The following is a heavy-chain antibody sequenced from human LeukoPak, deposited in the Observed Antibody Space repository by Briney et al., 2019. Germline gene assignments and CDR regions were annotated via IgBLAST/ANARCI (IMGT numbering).Heavy chain of an antibody. J-gene: IGHJ6*02. V-gene: IGHV4-34*01. Sequence: SETLSLTCPVYGGSFSGYYWSWIRQPPGKGLEWIGEINHSGSTNYNPSLKSRVTISVDTSKNQFSLKLSSVTAADTAVYYCARETVTMVRGVTYGMDVWGQGTLVTVSS. CDR1: GGSFSGYY. CDR3: ARETVTMVRGVTYGMDV. D-gene: IGHD3-10*01. CDR2: INHSGST.